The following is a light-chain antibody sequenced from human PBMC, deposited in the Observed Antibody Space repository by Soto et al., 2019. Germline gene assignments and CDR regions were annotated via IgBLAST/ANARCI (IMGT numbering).Light chain of an antibody. V-gene: IGLV2-8*01. CDR2: EVS. J-gene: IGLJ2*01. CDR1: SSDVGGYNY. CDR3: SSYAGSNKYVV. Sequence: QSALTQPPSASGSPGQSVTISCTGTSSDVGGYNYVSWYQQHPGRAPKVMIYEVSERPSGVPDRFSGSKSGNTASLIVSGLQAEDEADYYCSSYAGSNKYVVFGGGTQLTVL.